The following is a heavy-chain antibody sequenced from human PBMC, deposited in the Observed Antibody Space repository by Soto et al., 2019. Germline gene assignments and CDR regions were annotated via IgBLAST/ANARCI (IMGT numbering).Heavy chain of an antibody. CDR2: INPNSGGT. J-gene: IGHJ6*02. Sequence: ASVKVSCKASGYTFTGYYMHWVRQAPGQGLEWMGWINPNSGGTNYAQKFQGRVTMTRETSISTAYMELSRLRSDDTDVYYFATGQGSSWYPYYYYYYGMDVWGQGTTVTVSS. CDR3: ATGQGSSWYPYYYYYYGMDV. D-gene: IGHD6-13*01. V-gene: IGHV1-2*02. CDR1: GYTFTGYY.